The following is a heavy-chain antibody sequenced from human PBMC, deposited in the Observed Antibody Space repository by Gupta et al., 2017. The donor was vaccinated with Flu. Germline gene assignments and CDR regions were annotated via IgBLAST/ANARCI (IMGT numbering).Heavy chain of an antibody. V-gene: IGHV4-31*03. CDR1: GGSISSGGYY. J-gene: IGHJ4*02. Sequence: QVQLQESGPGLVKPAQTLSLTCNVSGGSISSGGYYWSWIRQRPGKGLEWLGNLFYSGNTNYNPSLKSRRSILVDTSKNQVSLKMNSVTAADTARYYCAAGRQLATKYWGQGTLVIVSS. CDR2: LFYSGNT. D-gene: IGHD1-1*01. CDR3: AAGRQLATKY.